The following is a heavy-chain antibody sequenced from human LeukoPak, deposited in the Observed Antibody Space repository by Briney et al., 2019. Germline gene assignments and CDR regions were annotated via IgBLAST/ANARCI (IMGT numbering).Heavy chain of an antibody. Sequence: GASVKVSCKASGYTFTGYYMHWVRQAPGQGLEWMGWINPNSGGTNYAQKFQGRVTMTRDTSISTAYMELSRLRSDDTAVYYCARSLQWELLAGANWFDPWGQGTLVTVSS. D-gene: IGHD1-26*01. CDR2: INPNSGGT. V-gene: IGHV1-2*02. J-gene: IGHJ5*02. CDR1: GYTFTGYY. CDR3: ARSLQWELLAGANWFDP.